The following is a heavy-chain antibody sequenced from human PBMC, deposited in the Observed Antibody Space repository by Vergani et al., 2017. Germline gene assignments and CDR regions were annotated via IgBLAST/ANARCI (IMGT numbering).Heavy chain of an antibody. V-gene: IGHV3-21*01. CDR3: ARAQPLGTPDIYYYYMDV. J-gene: IGHJ6*03. CDR2: ISSRSSHI. D-gene: IGHD7-27*01. CDR1: GFTFSTYS. Sequence: EVHLVESGGGLVKPGGSLRLSCAASGFTFSTYSMNWVRQAPGKGLEWVSCISSRSSHIYYADSVKGRFTISRDNAKNSLYLQMNSLRAEDTAVYYCARAQPLGTPDIYYYYMDVWGKGP.